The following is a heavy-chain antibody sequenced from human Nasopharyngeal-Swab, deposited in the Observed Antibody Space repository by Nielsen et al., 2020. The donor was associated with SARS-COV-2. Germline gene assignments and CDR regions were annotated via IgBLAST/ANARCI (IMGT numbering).Heavy chain of an antibody. CDR1: GGSISSGSYY. CDR2: IYTSGST. CDR3: ARVTAHGDYYYYYGMDV. D-gene: IGHD3-10*01. Sequence: TLSLTCTVSGGSISSGSYYWSWIRQPAGKGLEWIGRIYTSGSTNYNPSLKSRVTISVDTSKNQFSLKLSSVTAADTAVYYCARVTAHGDYYYYYGMDVWGQGATVTVSS. V-gene: IGHV4-61*02. J-gene: IGHJ6*02.